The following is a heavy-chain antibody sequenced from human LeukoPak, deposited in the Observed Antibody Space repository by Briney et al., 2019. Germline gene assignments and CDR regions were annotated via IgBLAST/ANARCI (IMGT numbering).Heavy chain of an antibody. V-gene: IGHV4-4*07. D-gene: IGHD1-1*01. CDR2: IYGSGSA. CDR1: GGSINGYY. CDR3: ARLEDLNDYIDY. J-gene: IGHJ4*02. Sequence: PSETLSLTCTISGGSINGYYWSWIRQPAGKGLEWIGRIYGSGSANYNPSLESRITVSVDTSKNQFSLKLRSVTAADTAVYYCARLEDLNDYIDYWGQGTLVTVSS.